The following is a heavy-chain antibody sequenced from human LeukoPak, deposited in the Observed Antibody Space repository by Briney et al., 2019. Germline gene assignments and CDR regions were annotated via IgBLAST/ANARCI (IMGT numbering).Heavy chain of an antibody. CDR3: ARDREGGSFFDY. CDR2: IYYSEST. V-gene: IGHV4-59*01. D-gene: IGHD1-26*01. J-gene: IGHJ4*02. CDR1: GGSISSYY. Sequence: SETLSLTCTVSGGSISSYYWSWIRQPPGKGLEWIGYIYYSESTNYNPSLKSRVTISVDTSKNQFSLKLSSVTAADTAVYYCARDREGGSFFDYWGQGTLVTVSS.